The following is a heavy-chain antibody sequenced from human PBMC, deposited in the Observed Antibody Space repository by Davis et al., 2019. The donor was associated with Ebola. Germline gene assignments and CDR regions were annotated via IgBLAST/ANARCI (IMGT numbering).Heavy chain of an antibody. CDR1: GYTFTGYY. CDR3: GSGYYYYGMDV. J-gene: IGHJ6*02. CDR2: INPSGGST. V-gene: IGHV1-46*01. Sequence: ASVKVSCKASGYTFTGYYMHWVRQAPGQGLEWMGIINPSGGSTSYAQKFQGRVTITADKSTSTAYMELSSLRSEDTAVYYCGSGYYYYGMDVWGQGTTVTVSS. D-gene: IGHD3-10*01.